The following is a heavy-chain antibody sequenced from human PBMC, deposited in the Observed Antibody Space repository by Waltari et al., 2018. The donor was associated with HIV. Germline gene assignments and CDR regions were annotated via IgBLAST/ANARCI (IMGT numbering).Heavy chain of an antibody. Sequence: QVQLQESGPGLVKPSETLSLTCTVSGGSISSYYWSWIRQPPGKGLEWIWYIYYSGSTNYNPSRKSRVTISVDTSKNQFSLNLSSVTAADTAVYYCARDYYDRSGSSYGMDVWGQGTTVTVSS. CDR2: IYYSGST. CDR3: ARDYYDRSGSSYGMDV. V-gene: IGHV4-59*01. D-gene: IGHD3-22*01. J-gene: IGHJ6*02. CDR1: GGSISSYY.